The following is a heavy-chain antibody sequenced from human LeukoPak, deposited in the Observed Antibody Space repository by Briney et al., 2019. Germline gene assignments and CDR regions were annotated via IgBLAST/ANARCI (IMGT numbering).Heavy chain of an antibody. D-gene: IGHD3/OR15-3a*01. Sequence: SETLSLTRTVSGGSMNTYCWSWIRQPSGKGLEWSGYIHGNGNTKYNSSLKSRVTISVDTSEDQFSLKLSPVTAADTAVYYCARDWTDHDYFAYWGQGILVTVSS. J-gene: IGHJ4*02. CDR1: GGSMNTYC. CDR3: ARDWTDHDYFAY. CDR2: IHGNGNT. V-gene: IGHV4-59*01.